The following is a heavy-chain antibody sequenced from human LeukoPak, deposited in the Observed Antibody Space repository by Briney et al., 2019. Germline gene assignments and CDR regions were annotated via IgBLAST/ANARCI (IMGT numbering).Heavy chain of an antibody. J-gene: IGHJ6*01. CDR1: GFTFTSHG. D-gene: IGHD2-15*01. CDR2: ISYSGGRK. V-gene: IGHV3-23*01. CDR3: AKDSSSGASRAPNYGMDV. Sequence: PGGSLRLSCTASGFTFTSHGMHWVRQVPLKGLVWVSSISYSGGRKYYVDSVKGRFTISRDNSKNPLYLQMNSLRAEDTAVYYCAKDSSSGASRAPNYGMDVWGQGTTVTVSS.